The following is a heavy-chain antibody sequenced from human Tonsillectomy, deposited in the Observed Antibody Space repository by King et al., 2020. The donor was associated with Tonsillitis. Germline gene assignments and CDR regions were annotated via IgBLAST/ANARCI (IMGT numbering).Heavy chain of an antibody. V-gene: IGHV4-59*01. J-gene: IGHJ3*02. Sequence: VQLQESGPGLVKPSETLSLTCTVSGGSIRSYYWSWIRQPPGEGLEWIGYTYYSGSTNYNPSLKSRVTISVDTSKNQFSLKVTSVTAADTAVYYCARHIGASRAFDIWGQGTMVTVSS. D-gene: IGHD3-3*01. CDR2: TYYSGST. CDR1: GGSIRSYY. CDR3: ARHIGASRAFDI.